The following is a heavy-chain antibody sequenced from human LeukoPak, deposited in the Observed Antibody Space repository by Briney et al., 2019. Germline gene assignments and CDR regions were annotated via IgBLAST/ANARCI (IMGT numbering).Heavy chain of an antibody. Sequence: GGSLRLSCAASGFTFSNYWMSWVCQAPGKGLEWVASINQDGSEKYYVDSVKGRFTISRDNAKNSLYLQMNSLRAEDTAVYYCARPVAGRSFDYWGQGTLVTVSS. V-gene: IGHV3-7*01. J-gene: IGHJ4*02. CDR1: GFTFSNYW. D-gene: IGHD6-19*01. CDR3: ARPVAGRSFDY. CDR2: INQDGSEK.